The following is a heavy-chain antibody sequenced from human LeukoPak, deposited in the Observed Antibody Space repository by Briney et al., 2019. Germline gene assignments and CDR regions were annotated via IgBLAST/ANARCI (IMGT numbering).Heavy chain of an antibody. CDR1: GFTFSSSW. Sequence: GVSLRLSCAASGFTFSSSWMHWVRQVPGKGLVWVARINPGGSSITYADSVKGRFTISRDNAKNTLYLQMDSLRAEDTGVYYCARSNQADDYWGQGTLVTVSS. CDR3: ARSNQADDY. J-gene: IGHJ4*02. CDR2: INPGGSSI. D-gene: IGHD1-14*01. V-gene: IGHV3-74*01.